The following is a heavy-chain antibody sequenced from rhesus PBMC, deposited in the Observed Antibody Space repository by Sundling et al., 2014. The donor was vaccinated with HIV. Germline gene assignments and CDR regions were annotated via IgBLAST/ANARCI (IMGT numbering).Heavy chain of an antibody. CDR3: ARVILAGTLFDY. J-gene: IGHJ4*01. Sequence: QVQLQESGPGLVKPSETLSLTCAVSGGSISSNYWSWIRQAPGKGLEWIGGIYGSGGSTEHNPSLKSRVTIAKDTSKNQFSLKLSSVTAADTAVYYCARVILAGTLFDYWGQGVLVTVSS. V-gene: IGHV4-160*01. CDR2: IYGSGGST. CDR1: GGSISSNY. D-gene: IGHD1-1-1*01.